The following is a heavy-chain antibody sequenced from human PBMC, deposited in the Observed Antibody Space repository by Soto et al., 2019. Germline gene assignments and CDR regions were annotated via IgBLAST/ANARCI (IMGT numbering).Heavy chain of an antibody. J-gene: IGHJ6*02. V-gene: IGHV4-30-4*08. CDR3: ARGKMVRRVMQWYYYYYGMDV. CDR1: GGSISSGGYY. Sequence: QVQLQESGPGLVKPSQTLSLTCTVSGGSISSGGYYWSWIRQPPGKGLEWIGYIYYSGSTYYNPSLKSVIIIAVKSTKNQFFLKLSVVTAEDAAEYYCARGKMVRRVMQWYYYYYGMDVWGQGTTVTVSS. D-gene: IGHD3-10*01. CDR2: IYYSGST.